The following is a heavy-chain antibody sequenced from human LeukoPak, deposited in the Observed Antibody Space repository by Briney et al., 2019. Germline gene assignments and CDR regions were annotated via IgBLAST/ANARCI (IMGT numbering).Heavy chain of an antibody. D-gene: IGHD2-21*01. CDR3: ATHPPAIPLGENQYNWFDP. Sequence: ASVKVSCKASGYTFTSYGISWVRQAPGQGLEWMGWISAYNGNTNYAQKLQGRVTMTEDTSTDTAYMELNSLRSEDTAMYYCATHPPAIPLGENQYNWFDPWGQGTLVTVSS. CDR2: ISAYNGNT. J-gene: IGHJ5*02. CDR1: GYTFTSYG. V-gene: IGHV1-18*01.